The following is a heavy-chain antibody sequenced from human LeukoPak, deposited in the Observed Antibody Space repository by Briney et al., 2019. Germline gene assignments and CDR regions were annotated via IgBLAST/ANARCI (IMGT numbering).Heavy chain of an antibody. J-gene: IGHJ4*02. CDR1: GGSFSGYY. CDR3: ARHVASSGYYLDY. Sequence: PSETLSLTCAGYGGSFSGYYWSWIRQPPGKGLEWIGSIYYSGSTYYNPSLKSRVTISVDTSKNQFSLKLSSVTAADTAVYYCARHVASSGYYLDYWGQGTLVTVSS. V-gene: IGHV4-34*01. D-gene: IGHD3-22*01. CDR2: IYYSGST.